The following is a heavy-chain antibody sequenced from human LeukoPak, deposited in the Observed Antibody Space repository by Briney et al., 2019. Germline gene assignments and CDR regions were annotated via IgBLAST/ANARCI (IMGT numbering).Heavy chain of an antibody. CDR2: INHSGST. J-gene: IGHJ5*02. D-gene: IGHD2-15*01. Sequence: SETLSLTCAVYGGSFSGYYWSWIRQPPGEGLEWIGEINHSGSTNYNPSLKSRVTISVDTSKNQFSLKLSSVTAADTAVYYCARSRGRSWFDPWGQGTLVTVSS. CDR3: ARSRGRSWFDP. V-gene: IGHV4-34*01. CDR1: GGSFSGYY.